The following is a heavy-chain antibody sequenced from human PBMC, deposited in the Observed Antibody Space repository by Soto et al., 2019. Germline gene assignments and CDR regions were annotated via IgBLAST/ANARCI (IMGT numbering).Heavy chain of an antibody. CDR2: ISGSGGST. V-gene: IGHV3-23*01. Sequence: GGSLRLSCAASGFTFSSYAMSWVRQAPGKGLEWVSAISGSGGSTYYADSVKGRFTISRDNSKNTLYLQMNSLRAEDTAVYYCAKDQSLGPYCSSTSCYEYYYYYYMDVWGKGTTVTVSS. CDR3: AKDQSLGPYCSSTSCYEYYYYYYMDV. J-gene: IGHJ6*03. D-gene: IGHD2-2*01. CDR1: GFTFSSYA.